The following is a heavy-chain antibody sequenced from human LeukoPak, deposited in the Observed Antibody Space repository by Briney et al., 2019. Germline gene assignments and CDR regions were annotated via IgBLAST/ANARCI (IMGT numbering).Heavy chain of an antibody. V-gene: IGHV3-30-3*01. D-gene: IGHD3-22*01. CDR1: GFTFSSYA. CDR3: ASTSSGYS. J-gene: IGHJ5*02. Sequence: GGSLRLSCAASGFTFSSYAMHWVRQAPGKGLEWVAVISYDGSNKYYADSVKGRFTISRDNSKNTLYLQMNSLRAEDTAVYYCASTSSGYSWGQGTWSPSPQ. CDR2: ISYDGSNK.